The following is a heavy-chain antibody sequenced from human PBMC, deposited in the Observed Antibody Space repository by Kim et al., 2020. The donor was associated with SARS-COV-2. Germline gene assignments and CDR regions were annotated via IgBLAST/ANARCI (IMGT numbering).Heavy chain of an antibody. Sequence: GGSLRLSCAASGFTLSSYTMHWVRQAPGKGLEWVALIWYDGNNKYYADSVRGRFTISRDNSKNTVYLQMTSLRAEDTAVYYCARIYYEHSGYPDYWGQGTLVTVSS. CDR2: IWYDGNNK. CDR3: ARIYYEHSGYPDY. J-gene: IGHJ4*02. CDR1: GFTLSSYT. D-gene: IGHD3-22*01. V-gene: IGHV3-33*01.